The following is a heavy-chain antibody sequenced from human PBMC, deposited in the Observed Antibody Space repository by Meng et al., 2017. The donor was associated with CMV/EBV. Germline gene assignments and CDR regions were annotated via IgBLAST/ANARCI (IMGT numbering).Heavy chain of an antibody. D-gene: IGHD2-2*01. J-gene: IGHJ6*02. CDR2: ISSSGSTI. V-gene: IGHV3-48*03. CDR3: ARDGPIVVVRGHYGMDV. CDR1: GFTFSSYE. Sequence: GESLKISCAASGFTFSSYEMNWVRQAPGKGLGWVSYISSSGSTIYYADSVKGRFTISRDNAKNSLYLKMNSLRAEDTAVYYCARDGPIVVVRGHYGMDVWGQGTTVTVSS.